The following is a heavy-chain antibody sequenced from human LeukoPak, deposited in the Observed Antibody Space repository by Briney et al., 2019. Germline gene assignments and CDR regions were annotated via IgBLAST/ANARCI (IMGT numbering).Heavy chain of an antibody. J-gene: IGHJ4*02. D-gene: IGHD4-17*01. Sequence: SETLSLLCTVSGGSISSYYWIWIRQHPGKGLEWIGYIYYSGSTFYNPSLKSRVTIAVDTSKNQFSLKLSSVTAADTAVYYCARTEATVTYFDYWGQGTLVTVSS. CDR2: IYYSGST. CDR3: ARTEATVTYFDY. V-gene: IGHV4-59*06. CDR1: GGSISSYY.